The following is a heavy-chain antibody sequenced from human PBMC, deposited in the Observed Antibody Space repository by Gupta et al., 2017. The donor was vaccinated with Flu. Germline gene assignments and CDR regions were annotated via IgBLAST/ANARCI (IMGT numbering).Heavy chain of an antibody. CDR3: ARHRIQLCFDP. CDR2: IYYSGDT. Sequence: GWIRQPPGKGLEWIGSIYYSGDTFYNPSLKSRVTLSVDTSKNHFSLNLSSVTAADTAVYYCARHRIQLCFDPWGPGTLVTVSS. D-gene: IGHD1-1*01. J-gene: IGHJ5*02. V-gene: IGHV4-39*01.